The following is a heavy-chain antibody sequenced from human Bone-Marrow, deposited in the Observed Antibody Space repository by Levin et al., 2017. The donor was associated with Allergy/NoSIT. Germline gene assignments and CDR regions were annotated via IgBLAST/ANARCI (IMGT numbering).Heavy chain of an antibody. J-gene: IGHJ4*02. V-gene: IGHV3-74*01. CDR3: ARAREETRNPMDY. D-gene: IGHD1-7*01. CDR2: INEDGSST. Sequence: GESLKISCAASGFTFSSYWMHWVRQVPGKGLVWVSRINEDGSSTNYADSVKGRFTISRDNAKNTLYLQMNSLRAEDTALYYCARAREETRNPMDYWGQGTQVTVSS. CDR1: GFTFSSYW.